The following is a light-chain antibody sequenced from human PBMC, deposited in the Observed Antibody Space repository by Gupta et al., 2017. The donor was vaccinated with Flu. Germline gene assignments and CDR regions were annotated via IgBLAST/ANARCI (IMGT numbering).Light chain of an antibody. V-gene: IGKV3-20*01. J-gene: IGKJ1*01. CDR3: QQYGDSPPTT. CDR1: QSITRYY. CDR2: NAS. Sequence: IALTQSPGTLSLSPGDSATLSCRDSQSITRYYLARYQHTTSQSPRLLTHNASSTATGIPDRCSSSGSWTDFTLTISSREPDDVAVYYCQQYGDSPPTTFGQGTKVEIK.